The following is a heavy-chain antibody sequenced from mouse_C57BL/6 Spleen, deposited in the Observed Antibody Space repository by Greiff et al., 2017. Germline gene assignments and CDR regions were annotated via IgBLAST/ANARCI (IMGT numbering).Heavy chain of an antibody. Sequence: EVHLVESGPELVKPGASVKISCKASGYSFTDYNMNWVKQSNGKSLEWIGVINPNYGTTSYNQKFKGKATLTVDQSSSTAYMQLNSLTSEDSAVYYCAREVYYGYDVRFDYWGQGTTLTVSS. CDR3: AREVYYGYDVRFDY. CDR2: INPNYGTT. V-gene: IGHV1-39*01. D-gene: IGHD2-2*01. CDR1: GYSFTDYN. J-gene: IGHJ2*01.